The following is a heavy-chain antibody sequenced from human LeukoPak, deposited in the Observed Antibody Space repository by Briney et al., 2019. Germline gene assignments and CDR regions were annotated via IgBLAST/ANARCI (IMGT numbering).Heavy chain of an antibody. Sequence: GGSLRLSCTVSGFTVSSNSMSWVRQAPGKGVDWVSFIYSDNTHYSDSVKGRFTISRDNSKNTLYLQMNSLRAEDTAVYYCARRAGAYSHPNDYWGQGTLVTVSS. CDR3: ARRAGAYSHPNDY. V-gene: IGHV3-53*01. CDR1: GFTVSSNS. D-gene: IGHD4/OR15-4a*01. J-gene: IGHJ4*02. CDR2: IYSDNT.